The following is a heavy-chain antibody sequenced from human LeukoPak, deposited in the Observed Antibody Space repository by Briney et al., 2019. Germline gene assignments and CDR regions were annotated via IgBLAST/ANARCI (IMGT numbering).Heavy chain of an antibody. D-gene: IGHD3-22*01. CDR1: GFTFSTYA. CDR3: AKGGSITVMVVTPDAFDI. J-gene: IGHJ3*02. CDR2: ISGSGGST. Sequence: GGALRLSCAASGFTFSTYAMNWVRQAPGKGLEWVSGISGSGGSTYYADSVKGRFTISRDNSKNTVYLQMNSLRGDDTAVYYCAKGGSITVMVVTPDAFDIWGQGTMVTVSS. V-gene: IGHV3-23*01.